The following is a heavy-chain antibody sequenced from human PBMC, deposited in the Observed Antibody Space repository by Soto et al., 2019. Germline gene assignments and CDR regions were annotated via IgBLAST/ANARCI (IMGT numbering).Heavy chain of an antibody. J-gene: IGHJ4*02. CDR1: GSISTTTP. Sequence: GSLRLSCAASGSISTTTPLSWVRQAPGKGLEWVSTISGRGTNTYYADSVKGRFIISRDNLKNTVNLQMNGLGVEDTAIYYCATSFRYFDNWGQGTRVTVSS. CDR3: ATSFRYFDN. V-gene: IGHV3-23*01. CDR2: ISGRGTNT.